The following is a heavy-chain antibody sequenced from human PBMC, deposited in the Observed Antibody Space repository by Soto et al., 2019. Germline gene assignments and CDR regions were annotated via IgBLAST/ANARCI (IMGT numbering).Heavy chain of an antibody. Sequence: SETLSLTCTVSVGSISSGSYFWAWIRQPPGKGLEWIGSAHYSGSTHYNASLKSRVTISVDTSKNQVSLKLRSVTAADTAVYNCATNGVPGQNWFDPWGLGTPVTVSS. CDR1: VGSISSGSYF. J-gene: IGHJ5*02. V-gene: IGHV4-39*01. CDR3: ATNGVPGQNWFDP. CDR2: AHYSGST. D-gene: IGHD3-3*01.